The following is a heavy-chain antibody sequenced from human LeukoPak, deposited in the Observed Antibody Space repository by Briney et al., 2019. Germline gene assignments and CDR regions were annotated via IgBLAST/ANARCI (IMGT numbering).Heavy chain of an antibody. D-gene: IGHD6-13*01. CDR1: GYTFTGYY. CDR2: INPNSGGT. Sequence: ASVKVSCKASGYTFTGYYMHWVRQAPGQGLEWMGWINPNSGGTNYAQKFQGRVTMTRDTSISTAYMELSRLRSDDTAVYYCARDGIAAAADWFDPWGQGTLVTVSS. J-gene: IGHJ5*02. CDR3: ARDGIAAAADWFDP. V-gene: IGHV1-2*02.